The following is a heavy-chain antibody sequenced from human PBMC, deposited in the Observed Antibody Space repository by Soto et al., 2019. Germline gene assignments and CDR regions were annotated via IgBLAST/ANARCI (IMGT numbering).Heavy chain of an antibody. Sequence: PSETLPLTCTVSGGSISNYYWSLIRQPQGKGLEWIGYIYYSGSTNYNPSLKSRVTISVDTSKNQFSLKLSSVTAADTAVYYCARDSKSVGARAQGYYYYYGMDVWGQGTTVTVSS. CDR1: GGSISNYY. D-gene: IGHD1-26*01. J-gene: IGHJ6*02. CDR2: IYYSGST. CDR3: ARDSKSVGARAQGYYYYYGMDV. V-gene: IGHV4-59*01.